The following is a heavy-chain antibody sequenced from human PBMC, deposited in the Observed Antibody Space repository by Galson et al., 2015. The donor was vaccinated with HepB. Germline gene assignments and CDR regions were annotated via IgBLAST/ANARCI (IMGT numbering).Heavy chain of an antibody. D-gene: IGHD6-19*01. CDR1: GYTFTSYA. CDR3: AKGGWQWLVLDAFDI. J-gene: IGHJ3*02. Sequence: SCKASGYTFTSYAMSWVRQAPGKGLEWVSAISGSGGSTYYADSVKGRFTISRDNSKNTLYLQMNSLRAEDTAVYYCAKGGWQWLVLDAFDIWGQGTMVTVSS. CDR2: ISGSGGST. V-gene: IGHV3-23*01.